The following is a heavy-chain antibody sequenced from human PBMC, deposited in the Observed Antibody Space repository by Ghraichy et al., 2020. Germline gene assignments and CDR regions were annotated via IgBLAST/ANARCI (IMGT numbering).Heavy chain of an antibody. V-gene: IGHV3-23*01. Sequence: GGSLRLSCTVSGFTFGSFAMSWFRQAPGKGLEWVSSIGGNGYNTYYVESVKGRFTISRDNSKNTLYLQMNSLRAEDTAMYYCANTISGSYSYTHDYWGQGTLVTVSS. CDR1: GFTFGSFA. CDR3: ANTISGSYSYTHDY. D-gene: IGHD3-16*02. J-gene: IGHJ4*02. CDR2: IGGNGYNT.